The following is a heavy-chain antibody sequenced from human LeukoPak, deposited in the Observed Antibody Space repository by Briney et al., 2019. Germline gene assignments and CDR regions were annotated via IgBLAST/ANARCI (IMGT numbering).Heavy chain of an antibody. J-gene: IGHJ4*02. Sequence: ASVKVSCTASGYSFTSYYMHWVRQAPGQGLEWMGIIDPSGGSTDYAQKFQGRITLTRDTSTSTVYMELSSLRSEDTAIYYCASLGSGSSPIIDFDYWGQGTLVTVSS. CDR2: IDPSGGST. CDR3: ASLGSGSSPIIDFDY. D-gene: IGHD3-10*01. V-gene: IGHV1-46*01. CDR1: GYSFTSYY.